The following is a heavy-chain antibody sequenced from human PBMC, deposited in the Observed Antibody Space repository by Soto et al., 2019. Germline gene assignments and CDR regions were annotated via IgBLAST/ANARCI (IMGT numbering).Heavy chain of an antibody. CDR3: ARGYESSSRSVAY. CDR1: GFTASINY. V-gene: IGHV3-53*01. CDR2: FYAGGST. Sequence: LRLSCADSGFTASINYMSWVRQAPGKGLEWVSLFYAGGSTYYADSVKGRFTISRDTSKNTLYLQMNSLRVDDTAVYYCARGYESSSRSVAYWGQGIPVTVS. J-gene: IGHJ4*02. D-gene: IGHD6-13*01.